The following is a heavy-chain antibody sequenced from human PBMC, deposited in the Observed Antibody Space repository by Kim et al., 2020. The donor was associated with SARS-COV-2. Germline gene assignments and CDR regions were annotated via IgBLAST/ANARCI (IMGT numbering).Heavy chain of an antibody. CDR2: NT. CDR3: ARDSNYGMDV. J-gene: IGHJ6*02. Sequence: NTNYAQKLQSRVNITTDTSTSTAYMELRSLRSDDTAVYYCARDSNYGMDVWGQGTTVTVSS. D-gene: IGHD4-4*01. V-gene: IGHV1-18*01.